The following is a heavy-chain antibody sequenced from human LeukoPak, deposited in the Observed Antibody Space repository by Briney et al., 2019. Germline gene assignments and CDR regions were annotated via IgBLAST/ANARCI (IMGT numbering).Heavy chain of an antibody. V-gene: IGHV5-51*01. Sequence: GESLKISCKGSGYNFPSYWIGWVRQLPGKGLEWVGIIYPGDSDTRYSPSFQGQVTISVDRSITTAYLQWSSLRASDTAIYYCARDLTGYSSSWLQYYFDYWGQGTLVTVSS. J-gene: IGHJ4*02. CDR1: GYNFPSYW. D-gene: IGHD6-13*01. CDR3: ARDLTGYSSSWLQYYFDY. CDR2: IYPGDSDT.